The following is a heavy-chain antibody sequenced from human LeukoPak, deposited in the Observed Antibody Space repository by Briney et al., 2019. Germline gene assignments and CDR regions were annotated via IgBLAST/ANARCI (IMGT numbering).Heavy chain of an antibody. Sequence: SETLSLTCTVSGGSISSGGYYWSWIRQHPGKGLEWIGYIYYSGSTYYNPSLKSRVTISVDTSKNQFSLKLSSVTAADTAVYYCARDRGYCSGGSCYSAVWYFDLWGRGTLVTVSS. J-gene: IGHJ2*01. CDR1: GGSISSGGYY. CDR3: ARDRGYCSGGSCYSAVWYFDL. D-gene: IGHD2-15*01. V-gene: IGHV4-31*03. CDR2: IYYSGST.